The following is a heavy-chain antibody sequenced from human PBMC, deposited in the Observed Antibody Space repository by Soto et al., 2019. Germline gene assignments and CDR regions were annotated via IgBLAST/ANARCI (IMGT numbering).Heavy chain of an antibody. CDR2: IYYSGST. D-gene: IGHD1-26*01. J-gene: IGHJ4*02. V-gene: IGHV4-39*01. CDR1: GGSISSSSYY. CDR3: ARHGPGGSYSDY. Sequence: QLQLQESGPGLVKPSETLSLTCTVSGGSISSSSYYWGWIRQPPGKGLEWIGSIYYSGSTYYNPSLKSRVTISVDTSKNQFSLKLSSVTAADTAVYYCARHGPGGSYSDYWGQGTLVTFSS.